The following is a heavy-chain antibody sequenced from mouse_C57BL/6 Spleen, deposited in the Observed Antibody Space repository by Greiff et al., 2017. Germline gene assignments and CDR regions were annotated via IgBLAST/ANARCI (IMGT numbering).Heavy chain of an antibody. J-gene: IGHJ2*01. Sequence: DVMLVESGPGMVKPSQSLSLTCTVTGYSITSGYDWHWIRHFPGNKLEWMGYISYSGSTNYNPSLKSRISITHDTSKNHFFLKLNSVTTEDTATYYCARGIYYGNYGLDYWGQGTTLTVSS. CDR1: GYSITSGYD. D-gene: IGHD2-1*01. V-gene: IGHV3-1*01. CDR3: ARGIYYGNYGLDY. CDR2: ISYSGST.